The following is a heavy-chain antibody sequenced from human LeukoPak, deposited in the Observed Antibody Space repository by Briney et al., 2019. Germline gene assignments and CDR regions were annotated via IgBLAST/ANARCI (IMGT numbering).Heavy chain of an antibody. Sequence: GGSLRLSCAAPGFTFSSYAMTWVRQAPGRGLEWVSSISSSSNYIYYADSLKGRFTISRDNAKSSLYLQMNSLTAEDAAVYYCARDGDPGENCFFDYWGQGTLVTVSS. CDR1: GFTFSSYA. J-gene: IGHJ4*02. V-gene: IGHV3-21*01. CDR3: ARDGDPGENCFFDY. D-gene: IGHD3-10*01. CDR2: ISSSSNYI.